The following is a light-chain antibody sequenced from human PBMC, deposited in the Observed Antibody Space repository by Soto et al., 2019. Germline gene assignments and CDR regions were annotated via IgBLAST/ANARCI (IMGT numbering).Light chain of an antibody. J-gene: IGKJ3*01. CDR1: QTINTY. CDR3: QQPSSAPFT. Sequence: DIQMTQSPYSLSSAVGDRVTIACRARQTINTYLNWYQQKTGKAPKLLMFDAASLQSGVPSRFSGSGSRTDFTLTITSLQPEDFATYYCQQPSSAPFTFGRGTKVDI. V-gene: IGKV1-39*01. CDR2: DAA.